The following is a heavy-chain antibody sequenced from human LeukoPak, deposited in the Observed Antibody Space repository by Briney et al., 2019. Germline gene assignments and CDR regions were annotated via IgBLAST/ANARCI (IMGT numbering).Heavy chain of an antibody. V-gene: IGHV3-7*01. CDR3: ARTLATRSFDY. D-gene: IGHD5-12*01. J-gene: IGHJ4*02. Sequence: GGSLRLSCAASGFTSNTFWMSWVRQAPGKGLEWVATIKEDGSERYYVDSVKGRFTISRDNAKNSLYLQVNSLRAEDTAVYYCARTLATRSFDYWAREPWSPSPQ. CDR1: GFTSNTFW. CDR2: IKEDGSER.